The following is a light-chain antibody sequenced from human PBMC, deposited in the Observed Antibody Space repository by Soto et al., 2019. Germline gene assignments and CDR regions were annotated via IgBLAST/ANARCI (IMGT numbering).Light chain of an antibody. CDR2: AAS. J-gene: IGKJ1*01. CDR1: QGIRND. Sequence: AIQMTQSPSSLSASVGYRVTITCLASQGIRNDLGWYQQKPGKAPKLLIYAASSLQSGVPSRFSGSGSGTDFTLTISSLQPEDFANYYCLQDYNYPWTFGQGTKVDIK. V-gene: IGKV1-6*01. CDR3: LQDYNYPWT.